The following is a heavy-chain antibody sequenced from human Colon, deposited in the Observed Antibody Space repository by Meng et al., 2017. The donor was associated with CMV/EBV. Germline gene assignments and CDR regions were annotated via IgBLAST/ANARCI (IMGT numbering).Heavy chain of an antibody. Sequence: ESLKLSRAASGFTFSSYSMNWVRQAPGKGLEWVSSISSSSSYIYYADSVKGRFTISRDNAKNSLYLQMNSLRAEDTAVFYCARDTHGYCSSTSCSDAFDIWGQGTMVTVSS. J-gene: IGHJ3*02. D-gene: IGHD2-2*01. CDR1: GFTFSSYS. CDR2: ISSSSSYI. CDR3: ARDTHGYCSSTSCSDAFDI. V-gene: IGHV3-21*01.